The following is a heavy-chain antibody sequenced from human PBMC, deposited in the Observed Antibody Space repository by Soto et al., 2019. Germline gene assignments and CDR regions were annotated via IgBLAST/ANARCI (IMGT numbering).Heavy chain of an antibody. V-gene: IGHV1-69*06. CDR1: EDTFRNYA. CDR3: ASTKYDSSAYYYWYLGL. D-gene: IGHD3-22*01. J-gene: IGHJ2*01. Sequence: QVELVQSVAEVKKPGSSVKVSCRASEDTFRNYAISWVRQAPGRGLEWMGGIIPIFGTANYAQKFQGRVTITADTSANTVYLELSSLRSEDTAVYYYASTKYDSSAYYYWYLGLWGRGTLVTVSS. CDR2: IIPIFGTA.